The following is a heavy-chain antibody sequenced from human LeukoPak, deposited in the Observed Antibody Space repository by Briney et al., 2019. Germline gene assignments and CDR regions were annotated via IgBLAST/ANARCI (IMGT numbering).Heavy chain of an antibody. V-gene: IGHV3-33*01. CDR2: IWHDGSHK. Sequence: GRSLRLSCAASGFAFNTYAMHWVRQAPGPGLEWVALIWHDGSHKFYSNSVRGQFTISRDNSKNTVSLQMNNLRPEDTAVYYCAREIFGSGSCPDFWGQGTLVTVSS. D-gene: IGHD3-10*01. J-gene: IGHJ4*02. CDR1: GFAFNTYA. CDR3: AREIFGSGSCPDF.